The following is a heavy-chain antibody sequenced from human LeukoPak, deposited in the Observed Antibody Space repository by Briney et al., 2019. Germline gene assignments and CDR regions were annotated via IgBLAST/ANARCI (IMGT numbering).Heavy chain of an antibody. J-gene: IGHJ4*02. D-gene: IGHD3-22*01. V-gene: IGHV1-2*02. CDR1: GYTFTGYY. CDR2: INPNSGGT. Sequence: ASVKVSCKASGYTFTGYYMHWVRQTPGQGLEGMGWINPNSGGTNYAQKFQGRVTMTRDTSISTAYMELSRLRSDDTAVYYCAALYYYDSSGEYFDYWGQGTLVTVSS. CDR3: AALYYYDSSGEYFDY.